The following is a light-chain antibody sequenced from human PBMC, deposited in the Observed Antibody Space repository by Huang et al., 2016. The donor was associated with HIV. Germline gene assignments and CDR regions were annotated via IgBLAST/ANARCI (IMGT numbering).Light chain of an antibody. CDR1: QSVLFRSNNKTY. CDR2: WAS. Sequence: DIVMTQSPDSLAVSLGERATIDCQSSQSVLFRSNNKTYLAGYQQKPGQPPKLLIYWASTRESGVPDRFSGSGSGTDFTLTISSLQAEDVAVYYCQQYYSAPITFGQGTRLEI. CDR3: QQYYSAPIT. J-gene: IGKJ5*01. V-gene: IGKV4-1*01.